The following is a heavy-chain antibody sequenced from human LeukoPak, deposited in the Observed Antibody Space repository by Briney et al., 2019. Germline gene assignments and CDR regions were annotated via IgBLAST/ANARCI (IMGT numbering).Heavy chain of an antibody. CDR3: ARAVGYFDWLPLFDY. D-gene: IGHD3-9*01. CDR1: GRSFSGYY. J-gene: IGHJ4*02. V-gene: IGHV4-34*01. Sequence: PSETLSLTCAVYGRSFSGYYWTWIRQTPGKGLEWIGNIYHSGITYYTPSLKSRVTISVDTSKNQIYLKLSSVTAADTAVYYCARAVGYFDWLPLFDYWGQGTLVTVSS. CDR2: IYHSGIT.